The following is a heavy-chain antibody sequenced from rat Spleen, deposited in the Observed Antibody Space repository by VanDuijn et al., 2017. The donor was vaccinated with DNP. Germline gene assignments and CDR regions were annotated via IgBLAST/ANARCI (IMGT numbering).Heavy chain of an antibody. J-gene: IGHJ2*01. CDR2: INTDGGST. V-gene: IGHV5-58*01. CDR3: VRWNSGHFDY. CDR1: GFTFSSYW. Sequence: EVQLVESGGDLVQPGRSLKLSCVASGFTFSSYWMFWIRQAPGKGLEWVASINTDGGSTYYRDSVKGRFTISRDDAKNTQYLQMDSLRSEDMATYYCVRWNSGHFDYWGQGVMVPVSS. D-gene: IGHD4-3*01.